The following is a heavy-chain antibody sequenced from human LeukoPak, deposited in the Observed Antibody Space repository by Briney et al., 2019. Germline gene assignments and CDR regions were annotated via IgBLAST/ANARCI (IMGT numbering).Heavy chain of an antibody. CDR2: ISSFSSTI. D-gene: IGHD3-10*01. V-gene: IGHV3-48*04. J-gene: IGHJ4*02. CDR3: ARSPNYKGYFDY. Sequence: GGSLRLSCAASGFTFSSYAMSWVRQAPGKGLEWVSYISSFSSTIYYADSVMGRSTISRDNAKNSLYLQMNSLRAEDTAVYYCARSPNYKGYFDYWGQGTLVTVSS. CDR1: GFTFSSYA.